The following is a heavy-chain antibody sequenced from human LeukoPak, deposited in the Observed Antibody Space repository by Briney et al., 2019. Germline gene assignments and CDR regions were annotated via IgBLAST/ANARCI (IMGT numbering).Heavy chain of an antibody. CDR2: IKQDGCEK. CDR3: ATRKPYGDYTYYFDY. CDR1: GFTFSSYW. V-gene: IGHV3-7*01. J-gene: IGHJ4*02. Sequence: GGSLRLSCAASGFTFSSYWMSWVRQAPGKGLEWVANIKQDGCEKYYVDSVKGRFTISRDNAKNSVYLQMNSLRAEDTAVYYCATRKPYGDYTYYFDYWGQGTLVTVSS. D-gene: IGHD4-17*01.